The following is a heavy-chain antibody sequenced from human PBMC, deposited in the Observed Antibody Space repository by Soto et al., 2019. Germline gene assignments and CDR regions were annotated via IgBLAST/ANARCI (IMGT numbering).Heavy chain of an antibody. V-gene: IGHV3-64*01. CDR1: GFTFSSYD. Sequence: EVQLAESGGGMVQPGGSLRLSCVASGFTFSSYDMHWVRRAPEKGLEYVSSISSNGGTTYYGNSVKGRFTISRDNSKNTLYLQMGSLRAEDMAVYYCVRRVSGNYDYWGQGTLVTVSS. D-gene: IGHD1-7*01. J-gene: IGHJ4*02. CDR3: VRRVSGNYDY. CDR2: ISSNGGTT.